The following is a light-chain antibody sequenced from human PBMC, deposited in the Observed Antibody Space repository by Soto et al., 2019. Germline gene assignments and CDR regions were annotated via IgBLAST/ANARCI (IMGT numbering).Light chain of an antibody. CDR2: EVT. CDR3: SIYAGGNCVI. CDR1: SSDVGSYFY. V-gene: IGLV2-8*01. J-gene: IGLJ2*01. Sequence: QSALTQPPSASGSPGQSVTISCAGTSSDVGSYFYVSWYQQHPGKAPKLMIYEVTKRSSGVPDRFSGSKSGNTASLTVSGLQVEDEADYFCSIYAGGNCVIFGGGTKLTVL.